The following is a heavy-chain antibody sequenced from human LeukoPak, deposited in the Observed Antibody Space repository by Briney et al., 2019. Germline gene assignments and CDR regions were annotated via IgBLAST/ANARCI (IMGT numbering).Heavy chain of an antibody. V-gene: IGHV1-24*01. CDR1: GCTLAELS. CDR2: FDPEDGET. D-gene: IGHD2-2*02. J-gene: IGHJ4*02. CDR3: ATACTRISCYMIGAYFDS. Sequence: VASVKVSCKVSGCTLAELSMHWVRQAPGKGLEWMGGFDPEDGETVYAQKFQGRVTMTEDTSTDTAYMELTNLRSEDTAVYYCATACTRISCYMIGAYFDSWGQGTLVCVSS.